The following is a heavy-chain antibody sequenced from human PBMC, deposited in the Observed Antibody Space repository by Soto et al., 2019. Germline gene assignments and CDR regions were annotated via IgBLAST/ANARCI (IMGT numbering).Heavy chain of an antibody. CDR2: IYYSGST. J-gene: IGHJ6*02. Sequence: PSETLSLTCTVSGGSISSGGYYWSWIRQHPGKGLEWIGYIYYSGSTYYNPSLKSRVTISVDTSKNQFSLKLSSVTAADTAVYYCARVLIAPGSTPYGMDVWGQGTTVTVSS. V-gene: IGHV4-31*03. CDR3: ARVLIAPGSTPYGMDV. CDR1: GGSISSGGYY. D-gene: IGHD2-2*01.